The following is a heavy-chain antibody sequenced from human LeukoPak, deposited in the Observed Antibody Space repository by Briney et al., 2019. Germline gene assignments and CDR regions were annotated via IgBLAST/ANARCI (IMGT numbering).Heavy chain of an antibody. Sequence: SETLSLTCTVSGGSISSYYWSWIRQPPGKGLEWIGYIYYSGSTNYNPSLKSRVTISVDTSKNQFSLKLSSVTAADTAVYYCARGLVVVAGRGWFDPWGQGTLVTVSS. J-gene: IGHJ5*02. CDR2: IYYSGST. CDR1: GGSISSYY. D-gene: IGHD6-19*01. V-gene: IGHV4-59*01. CDR3: ARGLVVVAGRGWFDP.